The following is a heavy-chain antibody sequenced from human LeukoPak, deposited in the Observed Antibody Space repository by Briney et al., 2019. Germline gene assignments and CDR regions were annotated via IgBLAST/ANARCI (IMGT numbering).Heavy chain of an antibody. D-gene: IGHD3-16*02. Sequence: ASVKVSCKVSGYTLTELSMHWVRQAPGQGLEWMGWINPNSGGTNYAQKFQGRVTMTRDTSISTAYMELSRLRSDDTAVYYCARSTEQLSSDYWGQGTLVTVSS. CDR1: GYTLTELS. CDR3: ARSTEQLSSDY. V-gene: IGHV1-2*02. J-gene: IGHJ4*02. CDR2: INPNSGGT.